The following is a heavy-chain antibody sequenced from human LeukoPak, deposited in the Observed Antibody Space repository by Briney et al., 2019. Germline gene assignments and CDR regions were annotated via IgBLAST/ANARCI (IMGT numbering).Heavy chain of an antibody. V-gene: IGHV3-15*01. CDR3: TTDKNYDSSGFDP. CDR2: IKSKTDGGTT. D-gene: IGHD3-22*01. CDR1: GFTFSNAW. Sequence: GGSLRLSCAASGFTFSNAWMSWVRQAPGKGLEWVGRIKSKTDGGTTDYATPVKGRFTISRDDSRITLYLQMNSLKTEDTAVYYCTTDKNYDSSGFDPWGQGTLVTVSS. J-gene: IGHJ5*02.